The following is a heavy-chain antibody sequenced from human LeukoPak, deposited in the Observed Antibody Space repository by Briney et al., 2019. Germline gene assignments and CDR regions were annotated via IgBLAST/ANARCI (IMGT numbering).Heavy chain of an antibody. D-gene: IGHD2-15*01. CDR3: AREGGTSQFDY. V-gene: IGHV3-23*01. CDR2: ISGSGGST. J-gene: IGHJ4*02. CDR1: GFTFSSYA. Sequence: AWGSLRLSCAVSGFTFSSYAISWVRQAPGKGLEWVSAISGSGGSTYYADSVKSRFTISRDNSKNPLYLQMNSLRAEDTAVYYCAREGGTSQFDYWGQGTLVTVSS.